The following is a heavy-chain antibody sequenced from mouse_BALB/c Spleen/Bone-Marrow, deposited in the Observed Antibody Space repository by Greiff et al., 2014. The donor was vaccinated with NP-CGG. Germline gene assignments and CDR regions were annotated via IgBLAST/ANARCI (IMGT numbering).Heavy chain of an antibody. Sequence: VKVEESGPGLVAPSQSLSITCTVSGFSLTSYGVHWVRQPPGKGLEWLRVIWAGGSTNYNSALMSRLSISKDNSKSQVFLKMNSLQTDDTAMYYCARVYLWYFDVWGAGTTVTVSS. CDR1: GFSLTSYG. CDR2: IWAGGST. J-gene: IGHJ1*01. V-gene: IGHV2-9*02. CDR3: ARVYLWYFDV. D-gene: IGHD2-3*01.